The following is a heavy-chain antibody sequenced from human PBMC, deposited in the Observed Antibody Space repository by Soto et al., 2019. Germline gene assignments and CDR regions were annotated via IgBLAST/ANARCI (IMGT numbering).Heavy chain of an antibody. Sequence: EVQLLESGGGLVQPGGSLRLSCAASGITFSSYAMSWVRQAPGKGLEWVSGISGSGGSTYYADSVKGRFTISRDNSKNTLYLQMNSLRAEDTAMYYCVGSLWVGEWALLWARAGTHFDYWGQGTLVTVSS. V-gene: IGHV3-23*01. CDR2: ISGSGGST. CDR1: GITFSSYA. D-gene: IGHD1-26*01. J-gene: IGHJ4*02. CDR3: VGSLWVGEWALLWARAGTHFDY.